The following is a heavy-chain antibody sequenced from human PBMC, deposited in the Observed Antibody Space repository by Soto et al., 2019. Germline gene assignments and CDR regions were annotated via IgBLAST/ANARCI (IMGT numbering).Heavy chain of an antibody. J-gene: IGHJ6*02. D-gene: IGHD2-21*02. V-gene: IGHV4-31*11. CDR2: IYYSGST. CDR1: GGSFSGYY. Sequence: SETLSLTCAVYGGSFSGYYWSWIRQHPGKGLEWIGYIYYSGSTYYNPSLKSRVTISVDTSKNQFSLKLSSVTAADTAVYYCARVCGGDCLHGMDVWGQGTTVTVSS. CDR3: ARVCGGDCLHGMDV.